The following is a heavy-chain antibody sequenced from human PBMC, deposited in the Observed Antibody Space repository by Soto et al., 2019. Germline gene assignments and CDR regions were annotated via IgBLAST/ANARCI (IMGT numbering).Heavy chain of an antibody. V-gene: IGHV1-18*01. J-gene: IGHJ4*02. CDR3: ARYQGRGNSGSYRLSYDY. CDR1: GYTFTSYG. CDR2: ISAYNGNT. Sequence: ASVKVSCKASGYTFTSYGISWVRQAPGQGLEWMGWISAYNGNTNYAQKLQGRVTMTTDTSTSTAYMELRSLRSDDTAVYYCARYQGRGNSGSYRLSYDYWGQGTLVTVSS. D-gene: IGHD1-26*01.